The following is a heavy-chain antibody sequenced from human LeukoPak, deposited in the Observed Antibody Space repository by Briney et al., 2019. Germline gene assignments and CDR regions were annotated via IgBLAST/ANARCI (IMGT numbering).Heavy chain of an antibody. D-gene: IGHD1-26*01. CDR3: ARIIVGATFDY. V-gene: IGHV4-59*08. CDR2: VDYTGST. Sequence: SETLSLTCTVSGGSISNYYWSWIRQPPGKGLEWIGFVDYTGSTNHSPSLKSRVTISVDTSKNQFSLKLSSVTAADTAVYYCARIIVGATFDYWGQGTLVTVSS. CDR1: GGSISNYY. J-gene: IGHJ4*02.